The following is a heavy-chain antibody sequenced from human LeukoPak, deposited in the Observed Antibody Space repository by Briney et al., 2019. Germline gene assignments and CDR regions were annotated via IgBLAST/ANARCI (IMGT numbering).Heavy chain of an antibody. J-gene: IGHJ4*02. D-gene: IGHD6-19*01. CDR2: ISSSGSTI. Sequence: MSGGSLRLSCAASGFTFSDYYMSWIRQAPGKGLEWVAYISSSGSTIYYADSVKGRFTISRDNAKNTLYLQMNSLRAEDTAVYYCAKDPSGIAVAGTLDYWGQGTLVTVSS. CDR3: AKDPSGIAVAGTLDY. CDR1: GFTFSDYY. V-gene: IGHV3-11*01.